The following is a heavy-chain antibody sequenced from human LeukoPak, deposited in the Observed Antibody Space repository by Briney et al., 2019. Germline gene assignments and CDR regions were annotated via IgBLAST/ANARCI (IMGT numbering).Heavy chain of an antibody. V-gene: IGHV3-66*01. CDR2: TYSGGST. Sequence: GGSLRLSCAASGFTFSNYAMSWVRQAPGKGLEWVSVTYSGGSTYYADSVKGRFTISRDSSKNTLYLQMNSLRVEDTAVYYCARVSPFDYWGQGTLVTVSS. CDR3: ARVSPFDY. CDR1: GFTFSNYA. J-gene: IGHJ4*02.